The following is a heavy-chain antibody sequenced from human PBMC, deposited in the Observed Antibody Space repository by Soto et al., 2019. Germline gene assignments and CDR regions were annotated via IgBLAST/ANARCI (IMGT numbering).Heavy chain of an antibody. CDR3: ARKQAGLQIGWAYALDI. CDR1: GYTFSNNA. Sequence: QVQLVQSGAEVKKPGASVKVSCKASGYTFSNNAIMWLRQAPGQRPEWMGYIHGGTGNTKYSENLQGRITINRDTDASTGYMELSSLRSEDTALYYCARKQAGLQIGWAYALDIWGQGTKVTVSS. CDR2: IHGGTGNT. D-gene: IGHD3-10*01. V-gene: IGHV1-3*01. J-gene: IGHJ3*02.